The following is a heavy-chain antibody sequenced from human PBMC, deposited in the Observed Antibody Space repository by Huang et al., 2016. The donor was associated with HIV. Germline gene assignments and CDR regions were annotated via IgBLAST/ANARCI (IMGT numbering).Heavy chain of an antibody. CDR2: ISSSSSYI. Sequence: EVLLVESGGGLVKPGGSLRLSCVASGIPLGSFNLNCVRQAPGKGLEWVSSISSSSSYIHYASSVKGRFTISRDNAGNSMYLQMNSLEVEDTAVYYCTRKQGQQLSTLAYWGQGTLVTVSS. D-gene: IGHD6-13*01. V-gene: IGHV3-21*01. CDR1: GIPLGSFN. J-gene: IGHJ4*02. CDR3: TRKQGQQLSTLAY.